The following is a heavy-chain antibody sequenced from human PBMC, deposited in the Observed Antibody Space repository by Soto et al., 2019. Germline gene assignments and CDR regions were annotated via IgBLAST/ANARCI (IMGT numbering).Heavy chain of an antibody. CDR1: GFTFSNYG. D-gene: IGHD6-13*01. Sequence: EAQLVESGGGLVQPGGSLRLSCAASGFTFSNYGMHWVRQAPGKGLEYVSGISNNGAHTDYAESVKGRFTISRDNSQNTLYLQIGSLRAEDMALYYCARRGYGSRWPNVYMDVWGKGTTVTVCS. V-gene: IGHV3-64*07. CDR2: ISNNGAHT. CDR3: ARRGYGSRWPNVYMDV. J-gene: IGHJ6*03.